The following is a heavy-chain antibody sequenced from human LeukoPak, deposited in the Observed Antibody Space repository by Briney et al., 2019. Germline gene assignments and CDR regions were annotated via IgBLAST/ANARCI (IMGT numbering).Heavy chain of an antibody. J-gene: IGHJ6*02. CDR2: INPNSGGT. Sequence: ASVKVSCKASGYTFTGYYMHWVRQAPGQGLEWMGWINPNSGGTNYAQKLQGRVTMTRDTSISTAYMELSRLRSDDTAVYYCAGVVVVAATPLYYYGMDVWGQGTTVTVS. CDR3: AGVVVVAATPLYYYGMDV. D-gene: IGHD2-15*01. CDR1: GYTFTGYY. V-gene: IGHV1-2*02.